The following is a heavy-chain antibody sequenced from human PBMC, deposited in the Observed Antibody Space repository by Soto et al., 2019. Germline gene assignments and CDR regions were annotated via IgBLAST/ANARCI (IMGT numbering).Heavy chain of an antibody. J-gene: IGHJ4*02. CDR1: GDSINSDNYY. Sequence: PSETLSLTCSVSGDSINSDNYYWGWIRQPPGKGLEWIGSIYYRGNTYYNPSLETRVTISLDKSKSQFSLKLNSVTAADSAVYFCARLEGLATISYYFDYWGQGTLVTVSS. CDR3: ARLEGLATISYYFDY. CDR2: IYYRGNT. D-gene: IGHD3-9*01. V-gene: IGHV4-39*01.